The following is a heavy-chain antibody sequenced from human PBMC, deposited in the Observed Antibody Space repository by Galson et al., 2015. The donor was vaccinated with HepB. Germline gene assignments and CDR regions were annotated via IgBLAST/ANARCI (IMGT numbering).Heavy chain of an antibody. J-gene: IGHJ3*02. Sequence: SLRLSCAASGLTFSSYGMYWVRQAPGKGLEWVAVIWYDGSNKYYADSVKGRFSIFRDNSKNTLYLQMNSLRAEDTAVYYCARERINIADEGSALDIWGQGTMVTVSS. D-gene: IGHD6-13*01. CDR3: ARERINIADEGSALDI. CDR1: GLTFSSYG. V-gene: IGHV3-33*01. CDR2: IWYDGSNK.